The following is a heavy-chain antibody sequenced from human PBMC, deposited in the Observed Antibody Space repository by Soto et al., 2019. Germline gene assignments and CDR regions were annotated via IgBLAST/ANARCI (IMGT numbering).Heavy chain of an antibody. CDR2: MNSDGSTT. CDR3: ATLYVSDY. Sequence: GGSLRLSCAASGFTFGNYWMHWVRQAPGKGLEWVSRMNSDGSTTNYADSVKGRFTVSRDNARNTLHLQMNSLRDEDTAVYYCATLYVSDYWGQGTLVTVSS. V-gene: IGHV3-74*01. D-gene: IGHD3-16*01. CDR1: GFTFGNYW. J-gene: IGHJ4*02.